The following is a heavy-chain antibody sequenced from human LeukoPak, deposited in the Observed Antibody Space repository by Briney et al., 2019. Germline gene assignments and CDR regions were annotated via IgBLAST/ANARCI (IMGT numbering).Heavy chain of an antibody. CDR2: ISGTSTT. V-gene: IGHV3-23*01. D-gene: IGHD5-12*01. CDR3: AKDGVATGLTHFDY. J-gene: IGHJ4*02. CDR1: GFTFSSYA. Sequence: GGSLRLSCAASGFTFSSYAMSWVRQAPGMGLGWVSVISGTSTTDYADSVKGRFTISRDSSKNTLYLHMNSLRAEDTAVYYCAKDGVATGLTHFDYWGQGTLVTVSS.